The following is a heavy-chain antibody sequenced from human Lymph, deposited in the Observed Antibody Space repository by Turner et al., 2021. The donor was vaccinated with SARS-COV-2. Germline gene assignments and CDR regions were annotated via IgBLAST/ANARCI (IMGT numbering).Heavy chain of an antibody. Sequence: EVQLVETGEGLIQPGGSLSLSCAASGIIVSRNYMNWVRQAPGKGLEWVSVSYSGGTTYYADSVKGRFTISRDNSKNTLYLQMNSLRVEDTAVYYCARDLGTYGMDVWGQGTTVTVSS. D-gene: IGHD6-13*01. CDR3: ARDLGTYGMDV. J-gene: IGHJ6*02. CDR2: SYSGGTT. CDR1: GIIVSRNY. V-gene: IGHV3-53*02.